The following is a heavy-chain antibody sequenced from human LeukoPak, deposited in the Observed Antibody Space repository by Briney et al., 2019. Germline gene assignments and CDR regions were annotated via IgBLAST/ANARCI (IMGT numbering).Heavy chain of an antibody. CDR1: GFTFSSYE. CDR2: ISSTKSNI. Sequence: GRSLRLSCAASGFTFSSYEMNWVRQAPGKGLEWVSYISSTKSNIYYADSVKGRFTISRDNAKNSLYLQMNSLRAEDTAVYYCARSSHGDFWSGYYFDDWGQGTLVTVSS. V-gene: IGHV3-48*03. J-gene: IGHJ4*02. CDR3: ARSSHGDFWSGYYFDD. D-gene: IGHD3-3*01.